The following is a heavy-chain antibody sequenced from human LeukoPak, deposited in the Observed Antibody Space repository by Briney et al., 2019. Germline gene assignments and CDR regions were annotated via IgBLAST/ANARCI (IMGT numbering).Heavy chain of an antibody. CDR1: GGSISSFY. CDR2: IYSNGGT. CDR3: ASQAYYDILTNRGAFDI. Sequence: SETLSLTCSVSGGSISSFYWSWIRQPPGKGLEWIGYIYSNGGTNYNPSLKSRVTMSVDTSKNQFSLKLNSVTAADSAVYYCASQAYYDILTNRGAFDIWGQGTMVTVSS. V-gene: IGHV4-59*08. D-gene: IGHD3-9*01. J-gene: IGHJ3*02.